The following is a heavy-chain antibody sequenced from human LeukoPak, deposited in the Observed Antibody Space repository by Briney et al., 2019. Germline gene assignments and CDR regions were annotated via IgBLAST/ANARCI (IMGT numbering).Heavy chain of an antibody. V-gene: IGHV3-30*04. CDR3: AKSAVGFGWYSSGWYLY. CDR2: ISYDGSNK. CDR1: GFTFSNYA. J-gene: IGHJ4*02. D-gene: IGHD6-19*01. Sequence: WGSLRLSCAASGFTFSNYAMHWVRQAPGKGLEWVAIISYDGSNKYYADSVKGRFTISRDNSNSTLYLQMNSLRAEDTAIYFCAKSAVGFGWYSSGWYLYWGQGTLVTVSS.